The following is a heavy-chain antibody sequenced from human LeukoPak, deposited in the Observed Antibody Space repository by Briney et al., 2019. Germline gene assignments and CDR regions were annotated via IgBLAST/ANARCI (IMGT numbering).Heavy chain of an antibody. V-gene: IGHV4-59*08. D-gene: IGHD1-1*01. J-gene: IGHJ4*02. CDR1: GGSISSYY. CDR2: IYYNGNT. Sequence: SETLSLTCTVSGGSISSYYWSWIRQPPGKGLEWIGYIYYNGNTNYTPSLKSRVTISVDTSKNQFSLRLSSVTAADTAVYYCARNGNWNYVDYWGQGTLVTVSS. CDR3: ARNGNWNYVDY.